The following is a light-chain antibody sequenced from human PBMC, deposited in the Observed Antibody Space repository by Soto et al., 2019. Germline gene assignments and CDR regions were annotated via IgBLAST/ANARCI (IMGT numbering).Light chain of an antibody. J-gene: IGKJ5*01. CDR2: GAS. Sequence: PGERVTLSCRASQSVSSSYLTWYQQKPGQAPRLLIYGASNRATGIPDRFSGSGSGTDFTLTISRLEPEDFAVYYCQQYGSSGTFGQGTRLEIK. CDR3: QQYGSSGT. V-gene: IGKV3-20*01. CDR1: QSVSSSY.